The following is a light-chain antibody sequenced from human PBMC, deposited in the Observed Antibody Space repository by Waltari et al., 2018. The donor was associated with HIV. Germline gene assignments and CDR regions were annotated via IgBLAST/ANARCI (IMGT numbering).Light chain of an antibody. CDR3: QAWDSSTDVV. J-gene: IGLJ2*01. CDR1: VVAKKY. V-gene: IGLV3-27*01. CDR2: KDS. Sequence: SYEPTQPSSVSVSPGQTARITCSGDVVAKKYTRWFQQKPGQAPVMVIYKDSERPSGIPERFSGSSSGTTVTLTISGAQVEDEADYYCQAWDSSTDVVFGGGTKLTVL.